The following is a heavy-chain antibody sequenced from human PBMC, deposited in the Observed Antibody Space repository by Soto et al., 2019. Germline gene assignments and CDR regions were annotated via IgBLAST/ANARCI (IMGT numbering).Heavy chain of an antibody. V-gene: IGHV3-48*03. CDR3: ARAGAVTTYYRHGMDL. D-gene: IGHD4-4*01. J-gene: IGHJ6*01. Sequence: GSLRLSCAASGFTFSSYEMNWGRQAPGKGLEWVSYISSSGRTIYYADSVKGRFTISRDNAKNSLYLQMNSLRPEDTAVYYWARAGAVTTYYRHGMDLWGQET. CDR1: GFTFSSYE. CDR2: ISSSGRTI.